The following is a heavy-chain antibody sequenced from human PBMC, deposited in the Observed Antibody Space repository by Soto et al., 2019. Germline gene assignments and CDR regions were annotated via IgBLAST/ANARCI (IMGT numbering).Heavy chain of an antibody. CDR1: GFTFSSYA. CDR2: ISGSGGST. V-gene: IGHV3-23*01. J-gene: IGHJ3*02. Sequence: PGGSLRLSCAASGFTFSSYAMSWVRQAPGKGLEWVSAISGSGGSTYYADSVKGRFTISRDNSKNTLYLQMNSLRADDTAVYYFAKVHRLGRYFDWLLPHDAFDIWGQGTMVTVSS. D-gene: IGHD3-9*01. CDR3: AKVHRLGRYFDWLLPHDAFDI.